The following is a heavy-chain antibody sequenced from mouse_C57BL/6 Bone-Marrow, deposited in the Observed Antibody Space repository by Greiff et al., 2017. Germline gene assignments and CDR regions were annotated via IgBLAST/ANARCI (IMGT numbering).Heavy chain of an antibody. J-gene: IGHJ4*01. CDR2: INPSSGYT. Sequence: QVQLQQSGAELAKPGASVKLSCKASGYTFTSYWMHWVKQRPGQGLEWIGYINPSSGYTKYNQKFKDKATLTADKSPSTAYMQLSSLTYEDSAVYYCARRGLLAMDYWGQGTSVTVSA. CDR1: GYTFTSYW. V-gene: IGHV1-7*01. CDR3: ARRGLLAMDY. D-gene: IGHD2-3*01.